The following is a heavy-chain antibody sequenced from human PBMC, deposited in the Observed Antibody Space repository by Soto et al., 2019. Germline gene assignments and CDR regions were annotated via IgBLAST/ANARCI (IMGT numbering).Heavy chain of an antibody. CDR2: IYYSGST. V-gene: IGHV4-31*11. D-gene: IGHD5-12*01. Sequence: SETLSLTCAVSGGSISSNNYWSWIRQHPGKGLEWIGYIYYSGSTYYNPSLKSRVTISVDTSKNQFSLKLSSVTAADTAVYYCARVGGATTGFDYWGQGTLVTVSS. J-gene: IGHJ4*02. CDR3: ARVGGATTGFDY. CDR1: GGSISSNNY.